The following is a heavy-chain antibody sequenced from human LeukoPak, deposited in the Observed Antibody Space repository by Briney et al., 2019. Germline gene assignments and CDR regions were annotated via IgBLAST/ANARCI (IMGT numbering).Heavy chain of an antibody. CDR2: ISGSGGSA. D-gene: IGHD3-22*01. CDR1: GFTFSSYA. V-gene: IGHV3-23*01. Sequence: GGSLRLSCAASGFTFSSYAMSWVRQAPGKGLEWVSAISGSGGSAYYADSVKGRFTISRDNSKNTLYLQMNSLRAEDTAVYYCAKGGTKMIVVDYWGQGTLVTVSS. CDR3: AKGGTKMIVVDY. J-gene: IGHJ4*02.